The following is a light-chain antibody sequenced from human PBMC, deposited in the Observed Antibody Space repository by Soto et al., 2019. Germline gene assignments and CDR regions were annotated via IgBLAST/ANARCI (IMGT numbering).Light chain of an antibody. CDR1: QSVSSY. CDR2: DAS. CDR3: QQRSSWPRLT. V-gene: IGKV3-11*01. J-gene: IGKJ4*01. Sequence: EIVLTQSPATLSLSPGERATLSCRASQSVSSYLAGYQQKTAQAPRLLIYDASNRTTGIPAKFSGSGCGTGVTLTISSLEPEDFAVYYCQQRSSWPRLTFGGGTKVEIK.